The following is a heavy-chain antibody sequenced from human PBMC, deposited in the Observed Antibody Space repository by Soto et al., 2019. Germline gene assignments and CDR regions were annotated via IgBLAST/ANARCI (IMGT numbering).Heavy chain of an antibody. J-gene: IGHJ6*02. CDR3: AKDNFGYSYGRGNYYYGIDV. CDR2: ISYDGSNK. CDR1: GFTFSSYG. Sequence: GGSLRLSCAASGFTFSSYGMHWVRQAPGKGLEWVAVISYDGSNKYYADSVKGRFTISRDNSKNTLYLQMNSLRAEDTAVYYCAKDNFGYSYGRGNYYYGIDVWGQGTTVTVSS. V-gene: IGHV3-30*18. D-gene: IGHD5-18*01.